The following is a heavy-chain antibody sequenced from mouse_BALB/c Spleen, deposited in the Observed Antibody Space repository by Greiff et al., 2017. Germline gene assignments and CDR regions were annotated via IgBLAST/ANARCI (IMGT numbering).Heavy chain of an antibody. V-gene: IGHV5-6-3*01. CDR1: GFTFSSYG. D-gene: IGHD4-1*01. J-gene: IGHJ4*01. CDR2: INSNGGST. Sequence: EVHLVESGGGLVQPGGSLKLSCAASGFTFSSYGMSWVRQTPDKRLELVATINSNGGSTYYPDSVKGRFTISRDNAKNTLYLQMSSLKSEDTAMYYCARALANWDRYAMDYWGQGTSVTVSS. CDR3: ARALANWDRYAMDY.